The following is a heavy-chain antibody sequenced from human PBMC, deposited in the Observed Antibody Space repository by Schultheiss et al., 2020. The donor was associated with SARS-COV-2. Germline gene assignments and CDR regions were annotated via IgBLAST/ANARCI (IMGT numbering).Heavy chain of an antibody. CDR2: IYYSGST. Sequence: SETLSLTCAVYGGSFSGYYWSWIRQPPGKGLEWIGYIYYSGSTYYNPSLKSRVTISVDTSKNQFSLKLSSVTAADTAVYYCARDSRMWGADTKTNWFDPWGQGTLVTVSS. CDR1: GGSFSGYY. J-gene: IGHJ5*02. V-gene: IGHV4-4*08. CDR3: ARDSRMWGADTKTNWFDP. D-gene: IGHD1-26*01.